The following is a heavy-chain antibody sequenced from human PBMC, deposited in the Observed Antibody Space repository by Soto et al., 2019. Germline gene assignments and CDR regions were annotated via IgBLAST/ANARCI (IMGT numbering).Heavy chain of an antibody. CDR3: ARGAYDILTGYYEPPDY. J-gene: IGHJ4*02. V-gene: IGHV4-30-2*01. D-gene: IGHD3-9*01. CDR2: IYHSGST. CDR1: GGSISSGGYS. Sequence: PSETLSLTCAVSGGSISSGGYSWSWIRQPPGKGLEWIGYIYHSGSTYYNPSLKSRVTISVDRSKNQFSLKLSSVTAADTAVYYCARGAYDILTGYYEPPDYWGQGTLVTVSS.